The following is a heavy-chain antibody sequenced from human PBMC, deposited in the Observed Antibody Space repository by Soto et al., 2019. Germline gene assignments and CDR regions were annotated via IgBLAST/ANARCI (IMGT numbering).Heavy chain of an antibody. CDR1: GYTFTTYG. J-gene: IGHJ4*02. V-gene: IGHV1-18*01. CDR2: ISAYNANT. CDR3: ARAGDYDFYRLDY. Sequence: ASVKVSCKASGYTFTTYGILWVRQAPGQGLEWMGWISAYNANTNYAQKLQGRVTMTTDTSTNTAYMELRSLRSDDTAVYYCARAGDYDFYRLDYWGQGTLVTVSS. D-gene: IGHD3-3*01.